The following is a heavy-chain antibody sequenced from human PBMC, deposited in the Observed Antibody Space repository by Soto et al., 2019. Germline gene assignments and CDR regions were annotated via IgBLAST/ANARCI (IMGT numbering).Heavy chain of an antibody. CDR1: GGSFSGYY. Sequence: ETLSLTCAVYGGSFSGYYWSWVRQAPGKGLEWVSAISGSGGSTYYADSVKGRFTISRDNSKNTLYLQMNSLRAEDTAVYYCAKSKFGSVPNYFDYWGQGSLVTVSS. CDR2: ISGSGGST. V-gene: IGHV3-23*01. CDR3: AKSKFGSVPNYFDY. D-gene: IGHD3-10*01. J-gene: IGHJ4*02.